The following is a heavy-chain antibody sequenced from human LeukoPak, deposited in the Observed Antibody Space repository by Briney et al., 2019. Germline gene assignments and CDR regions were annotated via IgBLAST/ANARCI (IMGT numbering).Heavy chain of an antibody. V-gene: IGHV3-23*01. CDR1: GFTFSSYA. D-gene: IGHD3-3*01. CDR2: ISNSDYST. Sequence: GGSLRLSCAASGFTFSSYAMSWVRQAPGKGLEWVSTISNSDYSTYYADSVKGRFTISRANSENTLYLQMNSLRAEDTAVYYCAKNCNYDFWSGYPRSWWFDPWGQGTLVTVSS. CDR3: AKNCNYDFWSGYPRSWWFDP. J-gene: IGHJ5*02.